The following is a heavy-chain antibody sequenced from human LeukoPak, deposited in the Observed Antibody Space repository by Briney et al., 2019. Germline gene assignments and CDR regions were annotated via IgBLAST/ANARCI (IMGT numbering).Heavy chain of an antibody. CDR2: IIPILGIA. J-gene: IGHJ4*02. CDR1: GGTFSSYA. Sequence: ASVKVSCKASGGTFSSYAISWVRQAPGQGLEWMGRIIPILGIANYAQKFQGRVTITADKSTSTAYMELSSLRSEDTAVYYCAVYYYDSSGYPSFDYWGQGTLVTVSS. CDR3: AVYYYDSSGYPSFDY. D-gene: IGHD3-22*01. V-gene: IGHV1-69*04.